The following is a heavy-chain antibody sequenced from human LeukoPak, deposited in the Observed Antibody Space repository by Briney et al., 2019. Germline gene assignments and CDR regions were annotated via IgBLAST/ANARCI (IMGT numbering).Heavy chain of an antibody. Sequence: GGSLRLSCAASGFTFNTYTMNWVRQLPGKRLEWVAYVSGSGSTVYYADSVKGRFTISRDNGKSSLYLQMNSLRVEDTALYYCVRQFASWGQGTLVTVSS. CDR3: VRQFAS. V-gene: IGHV3-48*01. CDR1: GFTFNTYT. J-gene: IGHJ4*02. CDR2: VSGSGSTV.